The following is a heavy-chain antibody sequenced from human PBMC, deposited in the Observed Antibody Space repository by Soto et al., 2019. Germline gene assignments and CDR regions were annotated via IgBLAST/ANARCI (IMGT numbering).Heavy chain of an antibody. CDR2: INPNSGGT. D-gene: IGHD6-19*01. CDR1: GYTFTGYY. V-gene: IGHV1-2*04. Sequence: ASVKVSCKASGYTFTGYYMHCVRQAPGQGLEWMGWINPNSGGTNYAQKFQGWVTMTRDTSISTAYMELSRLKSDDTAVHYCATGHSIGWLTLPHWGQGTLVTVSS. J-gene: IGHJ4*02. CDR3: ATGHSIGWLTLPH.